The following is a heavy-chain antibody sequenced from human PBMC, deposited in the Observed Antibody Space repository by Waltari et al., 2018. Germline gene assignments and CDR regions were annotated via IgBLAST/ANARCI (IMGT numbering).Heavy chain of an antibody. J-gene: IGHJ4*02. V-gene: IGHV4-34*01. CDR3: ARGVYDYVWGSYRPGIYYFDY. CDR1: GGSFSGYY. D-gene: IGHD3-16*02. CDR2: INHSGST. Sequence: QVQLQQWGAGLLKPSETLSLTCAVYGGSFSGYYWSWIRQPPGKGLGWIGEINHSGSTNYNPSLKSRVTISVDTSKNQFSLKLSSVTAADTAVYYCARGVYDYVWGSYRPGIYYFDYWGQGTLVTVSS.